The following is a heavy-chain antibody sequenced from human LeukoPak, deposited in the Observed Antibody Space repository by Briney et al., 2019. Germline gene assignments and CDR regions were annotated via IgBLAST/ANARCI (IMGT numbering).Heavy chain of an antibody. V-gene: IGHV1-46*01. CDR1: GYTFTSYY. CDR3: ARGRHYYDSSDYYYEGDAFDI. D-gene: IGHD3-22*01. CDR2: INPSGGST. Sequence: ASVKVSCKASGYTFTSYYMHWVRQAPGQGLEWMGIINPSGGSTSYAQKFQGRVTMTRDMSTSTVYMELSSLRSEDTAVYYCARGRHYYDSSDYYYEGDAFDIWGQGTMVTVSS. J-gene: IGHJ3*02.